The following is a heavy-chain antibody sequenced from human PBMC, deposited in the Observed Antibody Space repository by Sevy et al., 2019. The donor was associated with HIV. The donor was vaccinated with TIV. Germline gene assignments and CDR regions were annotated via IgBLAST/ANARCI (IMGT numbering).Heavy chain of an antibody. CDR2: ISHIGST. CDR3: ARSIASVLPGPLGLFFRVYSNWFGP. CDR1: GGSFSDYY. J-gene: IGHJ5*02. V-gene: IGHV4-34*01. Sequence: SETLSLTCAVYGGSFSDYYWSWIRQPPGGGLEWIGEISHIGSTNYNPSLKSRVTMSLDTSTNQFSLKLKSMTAADTAVYYCARSIASVLPGPLGLFFRVYSNWFGPWGQGTVVTVSS. D-gene: IGHD6-13*01.